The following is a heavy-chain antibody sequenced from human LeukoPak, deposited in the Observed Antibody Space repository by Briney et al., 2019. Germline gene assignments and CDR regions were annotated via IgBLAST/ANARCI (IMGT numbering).Heavy chain of an antibody. V-gene: IGHV4-34*01. CDR3: ARSSGYSRVRWFDP. J-gene: IGHJ5*02. Sequence: SETLSLTCAVYGGSFSGYYWSWIRQPPGKGLEWIGEIYHSGSTNYNPSLKSRVTISVDTSKNQFSLKLSPVTAADTAVYYCARSSGYSRVRWFDPWGQGTLVTVSS. CDR1: GGSFSGYY. D-gene: IGHD6-13*01. CDR2: IYHSGST.